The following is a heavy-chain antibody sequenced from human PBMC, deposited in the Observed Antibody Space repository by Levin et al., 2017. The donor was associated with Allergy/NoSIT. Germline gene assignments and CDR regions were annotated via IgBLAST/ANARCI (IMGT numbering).Heavy chain of an antibody. CDR2: IGWNSDTV. V-gene: IGHV3-9*01. D-gene: IGHD5-24*01. CDR3: AKDIRDGLYYFYGMDV. Sequence: GGSLRLSCVASGFTFRDYAMHWVRQTPGKGLEWVSGIGWNSDTVDYADSVRGRFTISRDNAKNSLYLQMNSLRPEDTALYFCAKDIRDGLYYFYGMDVWGLGTTVTVSS. CDR1: GFTFRDYA. J-gene: IGHJ6*01.